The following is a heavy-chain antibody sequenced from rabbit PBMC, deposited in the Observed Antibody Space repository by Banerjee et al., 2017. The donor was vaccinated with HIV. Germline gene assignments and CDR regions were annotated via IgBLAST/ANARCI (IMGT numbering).Heavy chain of an antibody. CDR3: ARNYDL. J-gene: IGHJ6*01. CDR2: IYSSNGDK. V-gene: IGHV1S40*01. D-gene: IGHD2-1*01. Sequence: QSLVESGGGLVQPGGSLKLSCKASGIDFSVYGITWVRQAPGKGLELIACIYSSNGDKWYASWVNGRFTISKTSSTTVTLQMTSLTAADTATYFCARNYDLWGPGTLVTVS. CDR1: GIDFSVYG.